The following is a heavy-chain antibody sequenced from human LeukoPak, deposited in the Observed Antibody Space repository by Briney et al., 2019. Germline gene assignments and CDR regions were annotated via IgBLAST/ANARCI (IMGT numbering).Heavy chain of an antibody. D-gene: IGHD3-9*01. V-gene: IGHV4-34*01. CDR2: INHSGST. Sequence: ASETLSLTCAVYGGSFSGYYWSWIRQPPGKGLEXXGEINHSGSTNYNPSLKSRVTISVDTSKNQFSLKLSYVTGADTAVYYRARGFRLRYFDWLSYYYGMDVWGKGTTVTVSS. J-gene: IGHJ6*04. CDR1: GGSFSGYY. CDR3: ARGFRLRYFDWLSYYYGMDV.